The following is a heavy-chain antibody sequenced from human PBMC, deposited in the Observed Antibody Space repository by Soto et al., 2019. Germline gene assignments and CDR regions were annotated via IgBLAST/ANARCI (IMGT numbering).Heavy chain of an antibody. CDR2: IYHSGST. Sequence: SETLSLTCAVSSGSISSSNWWSWVRQPPGKGLEWIGEIYHSGSTNYNPSLKSRVTISVDKSKNQFSLKLSSVTAADTAVYYCARKMVGDYRPNDAFDIWGQGTMVTVSS. CDR1: SGSISSSNW. J-gene: IGHJ3*02. D-gene: IGHD4-17*01. V-gene: IGHV4-4*02. CDR3: ARKMVGDYRPNDAFDI.